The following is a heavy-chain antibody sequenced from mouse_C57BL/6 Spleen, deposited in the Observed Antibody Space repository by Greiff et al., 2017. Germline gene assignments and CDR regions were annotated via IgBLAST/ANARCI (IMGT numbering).Heavy chain of an antibody. V-gene: IGHV1-22*01. D-gene: IGHD4-1*01. Sequence: VQLQQSGPELVKPGASVKMSCKASGYTFTDYNMHWVKQSHGKSLEWIGYVNPNNGGTSYNQKFKGKATLTVNKSSSTAYMELRSLTSEDSAVYYCARTQLTGTRYFDVWGTGTTVTVSS. J-gene: IGHJ1*03. CDR2: VNPNNGGT. CDR1: GYTFTDYN. CDR3: ARTQLTGTRYFDV.